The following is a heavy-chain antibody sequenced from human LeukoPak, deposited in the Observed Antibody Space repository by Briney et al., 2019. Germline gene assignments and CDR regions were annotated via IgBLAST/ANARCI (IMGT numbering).Heavy chain of an antibody. CDR1: GFTFDDYG. J-gene: IGHJ4*02. CDR3: ARHYAYSNYVLSY. D-gene: IGHD4-11*01. Sequence: GGSLRLSCAASGFTFDDYGMSWVRQAPGKGLEWVANIKQDGSEKYYVDSVKGRFTISRDNAKNSLYLQMNSLRAEDMAVYYCARHYAYSNYVLSYWGQGTLVTVSS. V-gene: IGHV3-7*01. CDR2: IKQDGSEK.